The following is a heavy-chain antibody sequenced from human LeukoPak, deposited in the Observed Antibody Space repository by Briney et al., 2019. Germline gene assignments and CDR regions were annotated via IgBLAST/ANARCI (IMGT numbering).Heavy chain of an antibody. J-gene: IGHJ4*02. V-gene: IGHV4-39*07. D-gene: IGHD3-22*01. CDR2: IYHSGST. CDR3: ARPAYDSSGYEYYFDY. CDR1: GGSISSGDYY. Sequence: SETLSLTCTVSGGSISSGDYYWGWIRQPPGKGLEWIGSIYHSGSTYYNPSLKSRVTISVDTSKNQFSLKLSSVTAADTAVYYCARPAYDSSGYEYYFDYWGQGTLVTVSS.